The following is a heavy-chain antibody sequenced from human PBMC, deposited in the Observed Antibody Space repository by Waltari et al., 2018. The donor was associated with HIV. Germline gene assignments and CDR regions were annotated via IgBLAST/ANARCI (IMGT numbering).Heavy chain of an antibody. Sequence: QVQLQQWGAGLLKPSETLSLTCAVYGGSFSDYYWSWIRQPPGKGLEWLGEINHSGTANYNPSLKSRVTISIDTSKKQFSLKLSSVTAADTAVYYCARRSPPYSGSFYRGYYFDYWGQGTLVTVSS. CDR3: ARRSPPYSGSFYRGYYFDY. CDR2: INHSGTA. J-gene: IGHJ4*02. CDR1: GGSFSDYY. D-gene: IGHD1-26*01. V-gene: IGHV4-34*01.